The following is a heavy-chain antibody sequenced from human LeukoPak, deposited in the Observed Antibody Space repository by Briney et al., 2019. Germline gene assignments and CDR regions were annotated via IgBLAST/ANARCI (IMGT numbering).Heavy chain of an antibody. Sequence: GASVKVSCKASGGTFSSYAISWVRQAPGQGLEWMGGIIPIFGTANYAQKFQGRVTITADESTSTAYMGLSSLRSEDTAVYYCAREYYDSSGYLRFDYWGQGTLVTVSS. CDR2: IIPIFGTA. CDR3: AREYYDSSGYLRFDY. D-gene: IGHD3-22*01. CDR1: GGTFSSYA. J-gene: IGHJ4*02. V-gene: IGHV1-69*01.